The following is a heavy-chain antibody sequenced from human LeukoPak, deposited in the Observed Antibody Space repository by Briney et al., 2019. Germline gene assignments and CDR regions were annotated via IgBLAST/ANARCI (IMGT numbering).Heavy chain of an antibody. V-gene: IGHV3-9*01. Sequence: GGSLRLSCAASGFTFDDYAMHWVRQAPGKGLEWVSGISWNSGSIGYADSVKGRFTISRDNAKNTLYLQMNSLRAEDTAVYYCARHLSGVTGYTYGRGIDYWGQGTLVTVSS. CDR3: ARHLSGVTGYTYGRGIDY. CDR2: ISWNSGSI. D-gene: IGHD5-18*01. J-gene: IGHJ4*02. CDR1: GFTFDDYA.